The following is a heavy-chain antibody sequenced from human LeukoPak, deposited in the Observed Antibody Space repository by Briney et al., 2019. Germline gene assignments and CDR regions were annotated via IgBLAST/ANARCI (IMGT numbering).Heavy chain of an antibody. V-gene: IGHV3-30-3*01. CDR2: ISYDGSNK. Sequence: GGSLRLSCAASGFTFSSYAMHWVRQAPGKGLEWVAVISYDGSNKYYADSVKGRFTISRDNSKNTLYLQMSSLRAEDTAVYYCARDQCSSTCCYIFYYYYGMDVWGQGTTVTVSS. D-gene: IGHD2-2*02. J-gene: IGHJ6*02. CDR3: ARDQCSSTCCYIFYYYYGMDV. CDR1: GFTFSSYA.